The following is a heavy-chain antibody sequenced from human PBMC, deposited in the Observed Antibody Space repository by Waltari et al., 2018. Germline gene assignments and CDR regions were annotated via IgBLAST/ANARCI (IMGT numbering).Heavy chain of an antibody. V-gene: IGHV3-74*01. Sequence: EVQLVESGGGLVQPGGSLRLSCEASGFTFGDYWMHWVRQPPGKGLEWVSRINIDGGYISYTDSVKGRFTISRDNAKNTLFLQLNSLRAEDTAVYYCARKGGRGYPYGPFYYDHWGQGTLVTVSP. CDR2: INIDGGYI. D-gene: IGHD5-18*01. CDR3: ARKGGRGYPYGPFYYDH. CDR1: GFTFGDYW. J-gene: IGHJ4*02.